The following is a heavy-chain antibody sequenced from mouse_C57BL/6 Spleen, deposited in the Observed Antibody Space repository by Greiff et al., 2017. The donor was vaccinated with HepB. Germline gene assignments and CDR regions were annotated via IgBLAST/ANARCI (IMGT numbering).Heavy chain of an antibody. CDR3: AILYYDYPYYYAMDY. D-gene: IGHD2-4*01. CDR1: GYTFTSYW. J-gene: IGHJ4*01. CDR2: IYPGSGST. Sequence: VQLQQPGAELVKPGASVKMSCKASGYTFTSYWITWVKQRPGQGLEWIGDIYPGSGSTNYNEKFKSKATLTVDTSSSTAYMQLSSLTSEDSAVYYCAILYYDYPYYYAMDYWGQGTSVTVSS. V-gene: IGHV1-55*01.